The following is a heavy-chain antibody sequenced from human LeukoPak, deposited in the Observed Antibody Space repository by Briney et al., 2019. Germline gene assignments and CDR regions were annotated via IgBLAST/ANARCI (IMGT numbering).Heavy chain of an antibody. J-gene: IGHJ5*02. V-gene: IGHV4-4*07. CDR2: IYTSGST. CDR3: ARALVVVAATDWFDP. Sequence: SETLSLTCTVSGGSISSYYWNWIRQPAGKGLEWIGRIYTSGSTNYNPSLKSRVTMSVDASKNQFSLKLSSVTAADTAVYYCARALVVVAATDWFDPWGQGTLVTVSS. CDR1: GGSISSYY. D-gene: IGHD2-15*01.